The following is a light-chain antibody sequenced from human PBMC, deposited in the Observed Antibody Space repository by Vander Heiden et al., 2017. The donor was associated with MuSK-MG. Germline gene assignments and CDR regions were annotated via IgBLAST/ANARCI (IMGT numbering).Light chain of an antibody. V-gene: IGKV3-11*01. J-gene: IGKJ5*01. CDR1: QSVSSY. Sequence: EIVLTQSPSTLSLSPGERPTLSCRASQSVSSYLAWYQQKPGQAPRLLIYDASNRANGIPARFSGSGSGTDFTLTISSLEPEDFAFYYCQQRSNWPPSITFGQGTRLEIK. CDR3: QQRSNWPPSIT. CDR2: DAS.